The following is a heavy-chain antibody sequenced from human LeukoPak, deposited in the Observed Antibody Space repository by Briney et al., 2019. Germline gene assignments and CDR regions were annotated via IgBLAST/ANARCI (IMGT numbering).Heavy chain of an antibody. CDR1: GGSISSGDYY. D-gene: IGHD3-22*01. Sequence: SETLSLTCTVSGGSISSGDYYWSWIRQPPGKGLEWIGYIYYSGSTYYNPSLKSRVTISVDTSKNQFSLKLSSVTAADTAVYYCARGRPTYYYDSSGYFFDYWGQGTLVTVSS. CDR3: ARGRPTYYYDSSGYFFDY. V-gene: IGHV4-30-4*08. CDR2: IYYSGST. J-gene: IGHJ4*02.